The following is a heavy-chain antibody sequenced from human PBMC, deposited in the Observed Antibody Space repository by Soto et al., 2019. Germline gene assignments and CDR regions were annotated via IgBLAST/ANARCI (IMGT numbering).Heavy chain of an antibody. CDR2: ISVYNGNT. Sequence: ASVKVSCKASGYTFFNYGVTWVRQAPGQGLEWMGWISVYNGNTNYAQKLQGRVTLTTDISTSTAYMELRSLTSDETAVYYCARDSLTGTDAFDIWGLGTMVTDSS. CDR3: ARDSLTGTDAFDI. D-gene: IGHD2-8*02. CDR1: GYTFFNYG. J-gene: IGHJ3*02. V-gene: IGHV1-18*01.